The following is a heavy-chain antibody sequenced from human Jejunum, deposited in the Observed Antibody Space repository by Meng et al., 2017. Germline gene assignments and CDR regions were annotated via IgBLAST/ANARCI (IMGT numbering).Heavy chain of an antibody. J-gene: IGHJ4*02. CDR3: AREFPSAWGIFHY. D-gene: IGHD3-16*01. Sequence: GGSLRLSCAASGFTFSSFEMHWVRQAPGKGLEWVSYVSKSGSPTYYADSVKGRFTISRDNAKNSVYLQMNSLRVEDTALYYCAREFPSAWGIFHYWGQGILVTVSS. CDR2: VSKSGSPT. V-gene: IGHV3-48*03. CDR1: GFTFSSFE.